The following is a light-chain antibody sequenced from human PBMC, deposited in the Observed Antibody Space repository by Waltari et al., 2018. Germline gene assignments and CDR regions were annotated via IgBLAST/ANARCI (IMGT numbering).Light chain of an antibody. J-gene: IGKJ2*01. V-gene: IGKV4-1*01. Sequence: IVMTTYPDSLPVSLAGRAAIQCKCSPRILYSSNNRNLLAWYQQKPGQPPKLILSWASIRESGVPDRCSSSGSETDFALTISSMQTEDVAIYFCQQYYSPPPYTFGQGTKLEIK. CDR3: QQYYSPPPYT. CDR1: PRILYSSNNRNL. CDR2: WAS.